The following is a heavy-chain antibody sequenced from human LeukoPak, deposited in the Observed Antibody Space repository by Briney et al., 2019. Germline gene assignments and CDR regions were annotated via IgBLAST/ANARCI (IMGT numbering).Heavy chain of an antibody. CDR1: GFTFSDYY. D-gene: IGHD3-9*01. CDR3: ARLVLRYFDWLLETPTSYFDY. J-gene: IGHJ4*02. V-gene: IGHV3-11*04. Sequence: GGSMRLSCAASGFTFSDYYMSWIRQAQGKGLEWVSYISSSGSTIYYADSVKGRFTISRDNAKNSLYLQMNSLRAEDTAVYYCARLVLRYFDWLLETPTSYFDYWGQGTLVTVSS. CDR2: ISSSGSTI.